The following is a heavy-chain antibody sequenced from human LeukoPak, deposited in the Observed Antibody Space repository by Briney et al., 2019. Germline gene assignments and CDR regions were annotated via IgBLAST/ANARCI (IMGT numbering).Heavy chain of an antibody. CDR2: ISYDGSNK. V-gene: IGHV3-30*18. J-gene: IGHJ3*02. D-gene: IGHD6-6*01. Sequence: GGSLRLSCAASGFTFSSYGMHCVRQAPGKGLEWVAVISYDGSNKYYADSVKGRFTISRDNSKNTLYLQMNSLRAEDTAVYYCAKDWGSSDAFDIWGRGTMVTVSS. CDR1: GFTFSSYG. CDR3: AKDWGSSDAFDI.